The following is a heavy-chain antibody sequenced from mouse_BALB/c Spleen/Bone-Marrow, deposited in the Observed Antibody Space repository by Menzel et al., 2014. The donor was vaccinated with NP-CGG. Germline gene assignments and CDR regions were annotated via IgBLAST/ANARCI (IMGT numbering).Heavy chain of an antibody. CDR3: ARGLLQYYYAMDY. CDR2: IDPANGNT. D-gene: IGHD2-3*01. J-gene: IGHJ4*01. Sequence: EVQLQQSGAELVKPGASVKLSCTAFGFNIKDTYMHWVKQRPEQGLEWIGRIDPANGNTKYDPKFQGKATITADTSSNTAYLQLSSLTSEDTAVYYCARGLLQYYYAMDYWGQGTSVTVSS. CDR1: GFNIKDTY. V-gene: IGHV14-3*02.